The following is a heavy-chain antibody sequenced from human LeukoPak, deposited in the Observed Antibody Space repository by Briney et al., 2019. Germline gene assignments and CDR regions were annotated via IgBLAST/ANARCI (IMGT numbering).Heavy chain of an antibody. D-gene: IGHD4-17*01. CDR1: GGTFSSYA. CDR3: ARNSYGDYWSDY. Sequence: EASVKVSCKASGGTFSSYAISWVRQAPGQGLEWMGGIIPIFGTANYAQKFQGRVTITADESTSTAYMELSSLRSEDTAVYYCARNSYGDYWSDYWGQGTLVTVSS. V-gene: IGHV1-69*13. CDR2: IIPIFGTA. J-gene: IGHJ4*02.